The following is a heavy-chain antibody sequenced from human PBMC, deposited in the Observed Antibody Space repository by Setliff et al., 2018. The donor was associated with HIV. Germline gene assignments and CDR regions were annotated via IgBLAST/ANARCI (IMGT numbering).Heavy chain of an antibody. CDR2: INTYNGNT. Sequence: ASVKVSCKASGYNFVGYGINWLRQAPGQGLEWMGWINTYNGNTKYGQKFQGSVTMTTDTYTSTVYMELRNLRSDDTAVYFCARGGPARVALLYWFDPWGQGTLVTVSS. J-gene: IGHJ5*02. CDR1: GYNFVGYG. CDR3: ARGGPARVALLYWFDP. D-gene: IGHD2-21*01. V-gene: IGHV1-18*01.